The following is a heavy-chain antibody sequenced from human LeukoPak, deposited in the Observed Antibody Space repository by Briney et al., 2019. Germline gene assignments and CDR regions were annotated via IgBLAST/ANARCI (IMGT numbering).Heavy chain of an antibody. V-gene: IGHV4-4*07. Sequence: SETLSLTCTVSGESISGYFWTWIRQPAGKGLEWIGRIYSSGSNNYTPSLKSRVTMSLDTSKNHFSLNLTSVTAADTAVYYCAREPTSGREPTSGRPLDYWGQGTLVTVSS. CDR2: IYSSGSN. CDR3: AREPTSGREPTSGRPLDY. J-gene: IGHJ4*02. D-gene: IGHD5-12*01. CDR1: GESISGYF.